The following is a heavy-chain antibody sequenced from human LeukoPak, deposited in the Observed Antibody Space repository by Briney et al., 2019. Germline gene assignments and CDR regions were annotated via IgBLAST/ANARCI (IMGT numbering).Heavy chain of an antibody. Sequence: PSETLSLTCTVSGSSISSYYWSWIRQPPGKGLEWIGYIYYSGSTNYNPSLKSRVTISVDTSKNQFSLKLSSVTAADTAVYYCARDRGYSGYDYGLDYWGQGTLVTVSS. D-gene: IGHD5-12*01. V-gene: IGHV4-59*01. CDR3: ARDRGYSGYDYGLDY. J-gene: IGHJ4*02. CDR1: GSSISSYY. CDR2: IYYSGST.